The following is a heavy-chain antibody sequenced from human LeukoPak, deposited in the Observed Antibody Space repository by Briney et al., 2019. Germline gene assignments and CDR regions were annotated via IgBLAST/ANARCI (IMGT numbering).Heavy chain of an antibody. D-gene: IGHD2-2*02. Sequence: GGSLRLSCAASGFTFSSYSMNWVRPAPGEGLEWVSSISSSSSYIYYADSVKGRFTISTENAKNSLYLQMNSLRAEDTAVYYCARDLYTAGLFDYWGQGTLVTVSS. J-gene: IGHJ4*02. CDR3: ARDLYTAGLFDY. CDR2: ISSSSSYI. V-gene: IGHV3-21*01. CDR1: GFTFSSYS.